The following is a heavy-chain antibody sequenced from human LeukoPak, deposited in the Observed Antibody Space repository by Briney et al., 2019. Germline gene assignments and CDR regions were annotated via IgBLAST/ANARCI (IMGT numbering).Heavy chain of an antibody. CDR3: ARQGGVVLASPFDY. CDR2: IDPSDSYT. J-gene: IGHJ4*02. CDR1: GYSFTSYW. Sequence: GESLKISCKGSGYSFTSYWISWVRQVPGKGLEWMGRIDPSDSYTNYSPSFQGHVTISADKSISTAYLQWSSLKASDTAMYCCARQGGVVLASPFDYWGQGTLVTVSS. V-gene: IGHV5-10-1*01. D-gene: IGHD3-3*01.